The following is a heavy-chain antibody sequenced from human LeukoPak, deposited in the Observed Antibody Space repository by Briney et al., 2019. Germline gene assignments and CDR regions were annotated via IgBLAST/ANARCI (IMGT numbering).Heavy chain of an antibody. Sequence: GASVKVSCKASGYTFTGYYIHWVRQAPGQGLEWMGWINPNSGVTHYPQKFQGRVTMTRDTSIRTAYMEVSSLRSDDTAVYYCARGLQWLEAFDYWGLGTLVPGSS. J-gene: IGHJ4*02. CDR1: GYTFTGYY. D-gene: IGHD6-19*01. CDR3: ARGLQWLEAFDY. V-gene: IGHV1-2*02. CDR2: INPNSGVT.